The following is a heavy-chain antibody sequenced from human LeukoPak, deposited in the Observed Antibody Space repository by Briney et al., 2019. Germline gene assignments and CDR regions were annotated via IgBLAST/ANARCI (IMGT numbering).Heavy chain of an antibody. J-gene: IGHJ4*02. D-gene: IGHD3-22*01. V-gene: IGHV1-69*04. CDR3: AIGGSVVIVDY. CDR2: IIPILGIA. Sequence: SAKVSCKASGGTFSSYAIGWVRQAPGQGLEWMGRIIPILGIANYAQKFQGRVTITADKSTSTAYMELSSLRSEDTAVYYCAIGGSVVIVDYWGQGTLVTVSS. CDR1: GGTFSSYA.